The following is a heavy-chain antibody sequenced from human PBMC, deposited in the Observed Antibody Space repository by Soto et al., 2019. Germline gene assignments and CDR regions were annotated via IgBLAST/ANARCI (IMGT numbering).Heavy chain of an antibody. D-gene: IGHD3-16*01. CDR3: ARDSPGGFNWFDP. CDR1: GFPFSDYY. J-gene: IGHJ5*02. Sequence: LRLSCAASGFPFSDYYMTWIRQAPGKGLEWVSYISSSGSALQYADSVKGRFTISRDNARNSVFLQMNSLRVEDTAMYYCARDSPGGFNWFDPWGQGTLVTVSS. CDR2: ISSSGSAL. V-gene: IGHV3-11*01.